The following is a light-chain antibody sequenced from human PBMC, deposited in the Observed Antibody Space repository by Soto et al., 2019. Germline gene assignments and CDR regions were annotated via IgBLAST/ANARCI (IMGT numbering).Light chain of an antibody. J-gene: IGLJ3*02. V-gene: IGLV2-14*01. Sequence: QSALTQPASVSGSPGQSITISCTGTSSDVGAYNYVSWFQQHLGKAPRLIIYDVSNRPSGVSNRFSGSKSGNTASLTISGLQAEDEADYYCSSYTTSTTGVFGGGTKLTVL. CDR1: SSDVGAYNY. CDR3: SSYTTSTTGV. CDR2: DVS.